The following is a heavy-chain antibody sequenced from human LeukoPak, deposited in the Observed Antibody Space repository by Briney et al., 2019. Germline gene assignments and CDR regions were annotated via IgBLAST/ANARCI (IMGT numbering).Heavy chain of an antibody. CDR3: ARGGGGYYDSSGYVDY. CDR1: GGSISSYY. CDR2: IYYSGST. Sequence: KSSETLSLTCTVSGGSISSYYWSWIRQPPGKGLEWIGYIYYSGSTNYNPSLKSRVTISLDTSKNQFSLKLSSVTAADTAVYYCARGGGGYYDSSGYVDYWGQGTLVTVSS. V-gene: IGHV4-59*01. J-gene: IGHJ4*02. D-gene: IGHD3-22*01.